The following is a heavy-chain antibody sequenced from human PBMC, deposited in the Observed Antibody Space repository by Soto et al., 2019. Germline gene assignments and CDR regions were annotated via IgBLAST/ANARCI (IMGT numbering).Heavy chain of an antibody. CDR2: LYCDDDR. V-gene: IGHV2-5*02. CDR1: GFSLSTSGVG. CDR3: AHDTTTTYMDV. Sequence: QITLKESRPTLVDPTQTLTLTCTFSGFSLSTSGVGVGWVRQPPGQALEWLALLYCDDDRGYNPSLNNRLTIPTDTSKNQVVLTMTNMGPVDTGTYYCAHDTTTTYMDVWGTGTTVTGSS. J-gene: IGHJ6*03. D-gene: IGHD1-1*01.